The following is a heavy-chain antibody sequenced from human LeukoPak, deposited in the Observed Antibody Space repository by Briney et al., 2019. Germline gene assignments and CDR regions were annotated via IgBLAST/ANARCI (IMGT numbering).Heavy chain of an antibody. CDR3: AKDSSSGWSIPNTNWFDP. Sequence: SQTLSLTCAISGDSISSGSSAWNWIRQSPSRGLEWLGRTYYRSTWYNDYAVSVKGRITVDPDTSKNQFSLQLNSVTPEDTAVYYCAKDSSSGWSIPNTNWFDPWGQGTLVTVSS. J-gene: IGHJ5*02. D-gene: IGHD6-19*01. V-gene: IGHV6-1*01. CDR1: GDSISSGSSA. CDR2: TYYRSTWYN.